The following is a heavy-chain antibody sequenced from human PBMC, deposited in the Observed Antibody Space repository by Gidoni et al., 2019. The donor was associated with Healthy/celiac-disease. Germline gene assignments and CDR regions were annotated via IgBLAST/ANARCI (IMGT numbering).Heavy chain of an antibody. V-gene: IGHV3-33*01. CDR3: ARDWGRPATADSFDY. D-gene: IGHD2-21*02. CDR1: GFTFSTYG. Sequence: QVQLVESGGGVVQPGRSLSLSCAASGFTFSTYGMHWVRQAPGKGLEWVAVIWYDGSNKYYADSVKGRFTISRDNSKNTLYLQMNSLRAEDTAVYYCARDWGRPATADSFDYWGQGTLVTVSS. J-gene: IGHJ4*02. CDR2: IWYDGSNK.